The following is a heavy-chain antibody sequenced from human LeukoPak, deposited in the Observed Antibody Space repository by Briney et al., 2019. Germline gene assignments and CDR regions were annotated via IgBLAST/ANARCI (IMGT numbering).Heavy chain of an antibody. V-gene: IGHV3-21*04. CDR2: ISSSSSYI. CDR1: GFTFSRYS. J-gene: IGHJ4*02. CDR3: AKSPYDILTGYPPSLYYFDY. Sequence: PGGSLRLSCAASGFTFSRYSMNWVSQAPGKRLEWVSSISSSSSYIYYADSVNGRFTISRDNAKNSLYLQMNSLRAEDTAVYYCAKSPYDILTGYPPSLYYFDYWGQGTLVTVSS. D-gene: IGHD3-9*01.